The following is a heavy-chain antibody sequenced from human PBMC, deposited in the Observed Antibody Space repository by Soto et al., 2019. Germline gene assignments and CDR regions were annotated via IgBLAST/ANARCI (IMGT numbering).Heavy chain of an antibody. CDR3: AKDLADFWSGSHYGMDV. D-gene: IGHD3-3*01. CDR1: GFTFSSYG. Sequence: PGGSLRLSCAASGFTFSSYGMHWVRQAPGKGLEWVAVISYDGSNKYYADSVKGRFTISRDNSKNTPYLQMNSLRAEDTAVYYCAKDLADFWSGSHYGMDVWGQGTTVTVSS. CDR2: ISYDGSNK. V-gene: IGHV3-30*18. J-gene: IGHJ6*02.